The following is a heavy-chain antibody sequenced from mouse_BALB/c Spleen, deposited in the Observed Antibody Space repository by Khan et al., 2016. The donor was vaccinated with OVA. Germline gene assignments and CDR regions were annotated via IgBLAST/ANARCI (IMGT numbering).Heavy chain of an antibody. V-gene: IGHV3-2*02. CDR2: ISYSGRT. D-gene: IGHD1-1*01. J-gene: IGHJ2*01. CDR1: GYSITSDYA. CDR3: ARSVTITTVVATDFDY. Sequence: EVQLQESGPGLVKPSQSLSLTCTVTGYSITSDYAWNWIRQFPGNKLEWMGYISYSGRTSYNPSLKSRISITRDTSKHQFFLQLNSVTTEDTATXDCARSVTITTVVATDFDYWGQGTTLTVSS.